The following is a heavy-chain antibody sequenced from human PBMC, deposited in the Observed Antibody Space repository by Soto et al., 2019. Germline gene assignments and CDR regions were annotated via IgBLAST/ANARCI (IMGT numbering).Heavy chain of an antibody. V-gene: IGHV2-5*02. D-gene: IGHD3-3*01. CDR3: AHRVLRTVFGLVTTTAIYFDF. CDR1: GFSLTTSGVG. J-gene: IGHJ4*02. CDR2: IYWDDDK. Sequence: QITLNESGPTQVKPRQTLTLTCTFSGFSLTTSGVGVGWIRQSPGKAPEWLALIYWDDDKRYSPSLKRRLTITKDTPTTQVVLTMADLDPADTATYYCAHRVLRTVFGLVTTTAIYFDFWGQGTPVAVSS.